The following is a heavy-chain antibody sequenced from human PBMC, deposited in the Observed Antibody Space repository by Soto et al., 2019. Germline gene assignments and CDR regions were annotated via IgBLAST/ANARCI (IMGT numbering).Heavy chain of an antibody. CDR1: GFTFINYA. V-gene: IGHV3-23*01. CDR2: LSGSGTST. CDR3: AKATTNGGWFNPFDS. J-gene: IGHJ4*02. D-gene: IGHD6-19*01. Sequence: ESVGGLVQPGGSLRLSCAASGFTFINYAMTWVRQAPGKGLEWVSGLSGSGTSTYYADSVKGRFTISRDNSRDTLFLQMNSLTAEDTAVYYCAKATTNGGWFNPFDSWGQGALVTVSS.